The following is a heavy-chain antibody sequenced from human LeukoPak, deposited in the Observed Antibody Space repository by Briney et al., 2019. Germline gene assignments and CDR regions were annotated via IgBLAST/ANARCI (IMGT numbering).Heavy chain of an antibody. J-gene: IGHJ1*01. CDR2: SGNT. Sequence: SGNTYYNPSLKSRVTISIDTSKNQFSLKLNSVTAADTAVYYCARGAYCSGGSCYWWYFQYWGQGTLVTVSS. D-gene: IGHD2-15*01. V-gene: IGHV4-31*02. CDR3: ARGAYCSGGSCYWWYFQY.